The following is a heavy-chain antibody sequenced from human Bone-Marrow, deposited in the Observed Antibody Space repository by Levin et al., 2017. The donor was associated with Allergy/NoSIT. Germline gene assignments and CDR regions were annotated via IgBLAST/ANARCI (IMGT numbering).Heavy chain of an antibody. D-gene: IGHD2-2*01. CDR2: IYWDDDK. J-gene: IGHJ4*02. CDR3: VHTTLIVTDIKDELYFDY. CDR1: DFSLNTRGVG. V-gene: IGHV2-5*02. Sequence: SGPTLVKPTQTLMLTCTFSDFSLNTRGVGVGWVRRPPGKALEWLAVIYWDDDKDYSPSLKNRLTITKDTSRKQVVLTMTNMDPVDTATYYCVHTTLIVTDIKDELYFDYWGQGTLVTVSS.